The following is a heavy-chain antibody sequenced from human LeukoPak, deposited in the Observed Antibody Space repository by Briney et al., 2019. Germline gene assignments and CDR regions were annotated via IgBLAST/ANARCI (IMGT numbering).Heavy chain of an antibody. CDR1: GGSISSYY. CDR3: ARALDNMLTGYAFDI. V-gene: IGHV4-59*08. CDR2: IYYSGST. Sequence: SETLSLTCTVSGGSISSYYWSWLRQPPGKGLEWIGYIYYSGSTNYNPSLKSRVTISVDTSKNQFSLKLSSVTAADTAVYYCARALDNMLTGYAFDIWGQGAMVTVSS. D-gene: IGHD3-9*01. J-gene: IGHJ3*02.